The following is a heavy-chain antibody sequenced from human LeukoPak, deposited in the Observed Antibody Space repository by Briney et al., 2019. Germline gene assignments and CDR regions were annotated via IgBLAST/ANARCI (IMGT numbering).Heavy chain of an antibody. J-gene: IGHJ4*02. CDR1: GFTFPTYW. CDR3: ARDLAGHYYGSGSSFDY. D-gene: IGHD3-10*01. V-gene: IGHV3-7*01. CDR2: IREDGSEK. Sequence: GGSLRLSCAVSGFTFPTYWMSWVRQAPGKGLEWVAHIREDGSEKYYVDSVKGQFTISRDNAKNSLFLQMDSLRAEDTAVYYCARDLAGHYYGSGSSFDYWGQGTLVTVSS.